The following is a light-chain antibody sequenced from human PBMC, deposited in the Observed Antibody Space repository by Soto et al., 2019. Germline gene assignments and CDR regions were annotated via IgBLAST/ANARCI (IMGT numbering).Light chain of an antibody. CDR1: QSVVYSDGNAY. CDR3: MQGTYWHPP. V-gene: IGKV2-30*01. Sequence: DVVMNQSPPSLPVTLGQPASISCRSSQSVVYSDGNAYLNWFQQRPGQSPRRLIYTVSNRESGVPDRFSGGGSGTDFTLKISRVEAEDVGIYYCMQGTYWHPPVVQGTKVEI. J-gene: IGKJ1*01. CDR2: TVS.